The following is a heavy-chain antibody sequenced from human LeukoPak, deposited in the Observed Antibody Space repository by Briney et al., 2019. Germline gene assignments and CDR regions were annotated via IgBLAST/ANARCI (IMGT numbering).Heavy chain of an antibody. CDR2: IYYSGST. CDR1: GDSISSSSYY. D-gene: IGHD3-3*01. V-gene: IGHV4-39*07. J-gene: IGHJ4*02. Sequence: PSETLSLTCTVSGDSISSSSYYWGWIRQPPGKGLEWIGSIYYSGSTYYNPSLKSRVTISVDTSKNQFSLKLSSVTAADTAVYYCARGAGVVRRWGQGTLVTVSS. CDR3: ARGAGVVRR.